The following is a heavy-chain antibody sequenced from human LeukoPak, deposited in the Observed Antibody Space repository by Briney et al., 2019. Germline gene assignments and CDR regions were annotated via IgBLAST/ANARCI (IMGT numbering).Heavy chain of an antibody. Sequence: PGGSLRLSCVASGFTFRIYSMNWVRQAPGKGLEWVASMSSSSSFITYADSIKGRFTISRDNHKNSLYLQMNSLRAEDTAVYYCVKNRQSSSSDFDYWGQGTLVTVSS. CDR1: GFTFRIYS. V-gene: IGHV3-21*06. J-gene: IGHJ4*02. D-gene: IGHD6-6*01. CDR3: VKNRQSSSSDFDY. CDR2: MSSSSSFI.